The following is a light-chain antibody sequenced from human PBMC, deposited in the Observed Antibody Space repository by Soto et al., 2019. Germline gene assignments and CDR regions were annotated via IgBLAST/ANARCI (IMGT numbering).Light chain of an antibody. CDR1: SSDVENYKL. CDR2: EVT. Sequence: QSALNQPASVSGSPGQSVTISCTATSSDVENYKLVSWYQQHPGKAPKLIIYEVTKRPPGVSNRFSGSKSANTASLTISGLQPEDEADYYCCSSVGSYVFGTGTKLTVL. V-gene: IGLV2-23*02. J-gene: IGLJ1*01. CDR3: CSSVGSYV.